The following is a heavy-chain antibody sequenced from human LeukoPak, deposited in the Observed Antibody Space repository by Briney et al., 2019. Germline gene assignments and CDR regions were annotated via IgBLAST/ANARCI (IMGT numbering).Heavy chain of an antibody. D-gene: IGHD3-3*01. Sequence: PSETLFLTCTVSGGSISSYYWSWIRQPPGKGLEWIGYIYYSGSTNYNPSLKSRVTISVDTSKNQFSLKLSSVTAADTAVYYCAMEGRAFDIWGQGTMVTVSS. CDR1: GGSISSYY. CDR3: AMEGRAFDI. J-gene: IGHJ3*02. V-gene: IGHV4-59*08. CDR2: IYYSGST.